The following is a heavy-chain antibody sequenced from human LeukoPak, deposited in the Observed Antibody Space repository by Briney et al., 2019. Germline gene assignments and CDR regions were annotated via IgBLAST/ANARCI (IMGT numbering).Heavy chain of an antibody. Sequence: ASVKVSCKASGGTFSSYAISWVRQAPGQGLEWMGRIIPILGIANYAQKFQGRVTITADKSTSTAYMELSSLRSEDTAVYYCARIVNCGGDCYAFDIWGQGTMVIVSS. CDR2: IIPILGIA. CDR3: ARIVNCGGDCYAFDI. V-gene: IGHV1-69*04. CDR1: GGTFSSYA. D-gene: IGHD2-21*02. J-gene: IGHJ3*02.